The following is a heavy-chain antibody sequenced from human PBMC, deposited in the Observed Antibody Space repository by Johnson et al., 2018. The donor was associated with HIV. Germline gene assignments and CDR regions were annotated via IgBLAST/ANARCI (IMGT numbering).Heavy chain of an antibody. CDR1: GFTFSSYG. J-gene: IGHJ3*01. Sequence: QVQLVESGGGVVQPGRSLRLSCAASGFTFSSYGMHWVRQAPGKGLEWVAVISYDGSNQDYAESVKGRFTISRDNSRNMLYLKMNSLRPEDTAVYYCARDGRDLVTRGGFDVWGPGTVVTVSS. D-gene: IGHD5-18*01. CDR2: ISYDGSNQ. CDR3: ARDGRDLVTRGGFDV. V-gene: IGHV3-30*03.